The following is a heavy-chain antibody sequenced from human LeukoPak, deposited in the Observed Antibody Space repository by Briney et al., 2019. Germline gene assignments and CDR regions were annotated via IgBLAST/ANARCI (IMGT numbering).Heavy chain of an antibody. CDR3: ARAYCSSTSCAPDY. D-gene: IGHD2-2*01. V-gene: IGHV4-34*01. J-gene: IGHJ4*02. CDR2: INHSGST. Sequence: SETLSLTCAVYGGSFSGYYWSWIRQPPGKGLEWIGEINHSGSTNYNPSLKSRVTISVDTSKNQFSLKLSSVTAADTAVYYCARAYCSSTSCAPDYWGQGTLVTVPS. CDR1: GGSFSGYY.